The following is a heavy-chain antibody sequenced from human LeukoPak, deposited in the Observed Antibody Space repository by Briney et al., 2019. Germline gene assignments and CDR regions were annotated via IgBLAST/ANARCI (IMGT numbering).Heavy chain of an antibody. CDR2: ISAGSTSST. V-gene: IGHV3-11*03. J-gene: IGHJ4*02. D-gene: IGHD3-10*01. CDR3: ANAGGYYFDY. CDR1: GLTFSDYY. Sequence: PGGSLRLSCAASGLTFSDYYMNWIRQAPGKGLEWVSYISAGSTSSTNYADSVKGRFTVSRDNAKNSLYLQMNSLRAEDTAVYYCANAGGYYFDYWGQGTLVTVSS.